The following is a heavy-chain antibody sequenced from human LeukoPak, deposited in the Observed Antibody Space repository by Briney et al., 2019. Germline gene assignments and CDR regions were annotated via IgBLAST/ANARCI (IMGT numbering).Heavy chain of an antibody. CDR1: GFTFRNAW. J-gene: IGHJ4*02. D-gene: IGHD4-17*01. V-gene: IGHV3-15*01. CDR2: IKSKTDGGTT. Sequence: PGGSLRLSRAASGFTFRNAWMSWVRQAPGKGLEWVGRIKSKTDGGTTDHAAPVKGRFTISRDDSKNTLYLQMNSLKSEDTAVYYCTTRGTTVTTSRFDYWGQGTLVTVSS. CDR3: TTRGTTVTTSRFDY.